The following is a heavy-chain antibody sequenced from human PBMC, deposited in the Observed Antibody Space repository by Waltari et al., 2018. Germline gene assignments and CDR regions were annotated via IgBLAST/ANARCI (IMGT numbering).Heavy chain of an antibody. Sequence: QVQLVESGGGVVQPGRSLRLSCAASGFTFRTYGMHWVRQAPGKGLAWVAVIWYDGSNKYYADSVKGRFTISRDNSKNTLYLQMNSLRAEDTAFYYCAKDLSDNTWYTYYFDYWGQGTLVTVSS. J-gene: IGHJ4*02. CDR2: IWYDGSNK. CDR1: GFTFRTYG. CDR3: AKDLSDNTWYTYYFDY. D-gene: IGHD2-2*02. V-gene: IGHV3-30*18.